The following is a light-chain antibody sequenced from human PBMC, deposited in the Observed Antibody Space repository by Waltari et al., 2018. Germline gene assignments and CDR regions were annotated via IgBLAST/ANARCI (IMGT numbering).Light chain of an antibody. CDR1: GLSSYL. CDR3: HSRDASGVGGS. Sequence: SSELTQDPAVSVAMGQTVTIPCPGNGLSSYLSIWYQKRPGQAPILIMYDKNNRPSGVPDRFSGSNSDNTASLTITGAQAEDEASYYCHSRDASGVGGSFGGGTKLTVL. J-gene: IGLJ2*01. V-gene: IGLV3-19*01. CDR2: DKN.